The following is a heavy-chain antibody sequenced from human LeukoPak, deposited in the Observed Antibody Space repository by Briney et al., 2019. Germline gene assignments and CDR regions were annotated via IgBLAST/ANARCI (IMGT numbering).Heavy chain of an antibody. CDR2: ISGNSGNM. Sequence: GGSLRLSCAASGFTFDDYVMHWVRHAPGKGLEWVSGISGNSGNMIYADSVKGRFTISRDNAKKSLYLQMDSLRAEDTALYYCAKGAAVAATLDSWGQGTLVTVPS. V-gene: IGHV3-9*01. CDR3: AKGAAVAATLDS. J-gene: IGHJ4*02. D-gene: IGHD6-19*01. CDR1: GFTFDDYV.